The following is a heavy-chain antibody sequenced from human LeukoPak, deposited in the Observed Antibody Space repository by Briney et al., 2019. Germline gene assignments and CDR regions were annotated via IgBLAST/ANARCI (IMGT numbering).Heavy chain of an antibody. CDR2: ISGSGGST. CDR1: GFTFSSYA. J-gene: IGHJ4*02. D-gene: IGHD5-18*01. CDR3: AKGNGYSYGRYYFDY. V-gene: IGHV3-23*01. Sequence: GGSLRLSCAASGFTFSSYAMSWVRQAPGKGLEWVSAISGSGGSTYYADSVKGRFTISRDNSKNTLYLQVNSLRAEDTAVYYCAKGNGYSYGRYYFDYWGQGTLVTVSS.